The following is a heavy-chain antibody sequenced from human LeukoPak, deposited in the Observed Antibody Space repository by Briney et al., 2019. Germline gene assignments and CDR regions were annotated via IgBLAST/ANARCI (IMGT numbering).Heavy chain of an antibody. CDR3: AKALRYGGKSPFDY. V-gene: IGHV3-23*01. D-gene: IGHD4-23*01. Sequence: GGSLRLSCAASTFPFNTYTMNWVRQAPGKGLEWVSAISGSGGSTYYADSVKGRFTISRDNSKNTLYLQMNSLRAEDTAVYYCAKALRYGGKSPFDYWGQGTLVTVSS. CDR2: ISGSGGST. CDR1: TFPFNTYT. J-gene: IGHJ4*02.